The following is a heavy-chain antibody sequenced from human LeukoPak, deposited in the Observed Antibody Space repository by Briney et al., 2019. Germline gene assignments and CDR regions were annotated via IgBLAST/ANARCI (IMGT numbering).Heavy chain of an antibody. D-gene: IGHD3-10*01. CDR3: ARDLPLADYYGSGYPYGWFDP. CDR1: GGSISSYY. V-gene: IGHV4-4*07. Sequence: SETLSLTCTVSGGSISSYYWGWIRQPAGKGLEWIGCIYTSGSTNYNPSLQSRVTMSVDTSKNQFSLKLSSVTAADTAVYYCARDLPLADYYGSGYPYGWFDPWGQGTLVTVSS. J-gene: IGHJ5*02. CDR2: IYTSGST.